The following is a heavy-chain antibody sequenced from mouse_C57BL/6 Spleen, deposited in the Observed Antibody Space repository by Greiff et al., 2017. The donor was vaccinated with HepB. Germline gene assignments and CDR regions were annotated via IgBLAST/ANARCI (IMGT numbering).Heavy chain of an antibody. CDR2: ISSGSSTI. Sequence: EVMLVESGGGLVKPGGSLKLSCAASGFTFSDYGMHWVRQAPEKGLEWVAYISSGSSTIYYADTVKGRFTISRDNAKNTLFLQMTSLRSGDTAMYYCARGPYWYFDVWGTGTTVTVSS. CDR1: GFTFSDYG. V-gene: IGHV5-17*01. J-gene: IGHJ1*03. CDR3: ARGPYWYFDV.